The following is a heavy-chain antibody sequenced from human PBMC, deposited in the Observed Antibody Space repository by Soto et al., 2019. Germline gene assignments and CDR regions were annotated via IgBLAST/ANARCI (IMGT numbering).Heavy chain of an antibody. CDR1: RFTFSSYD. J-gene: IGHJ5*02. V-gene: IGHV3-33*01. CDR2: IWYDGSNK. CDR3: ARKTSNWFDP. Sequence: QVQLVESGGGVVQPGRSLRLSCAASRFTFSSYDMHWVRQAPAKGLEWVALIWYDGSNKYYADSVKGRFTISRDNSKNMLYLQMNSLRAEDTAVYSGARKTSNWFDPWGQGTLVTVSS.